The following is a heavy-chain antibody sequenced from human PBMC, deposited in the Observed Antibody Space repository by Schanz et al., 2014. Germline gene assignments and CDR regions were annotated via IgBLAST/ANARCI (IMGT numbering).Heavy chain of an antibody. V-gene: IGHV3-74*02. J-gene: IGHJ3*02. Sequence: EVQLVESGGGVVQPGRSLRLSCAASGFTFSSHWMHWVRQDPGKGLVWVARINSVGSNTDYADSVTGRFTISRDNAKNTLYLQMNTLRAEDTAVYYCARKMKLGVYGGKGHDSLDIWDQGTMVTVSS. CDR1: GFTFSSHW. CDR3: ARKMKLGVYGGKGHDSLDI. D-gene: IGHD4-17*01. CDR2: INSVGSNT.